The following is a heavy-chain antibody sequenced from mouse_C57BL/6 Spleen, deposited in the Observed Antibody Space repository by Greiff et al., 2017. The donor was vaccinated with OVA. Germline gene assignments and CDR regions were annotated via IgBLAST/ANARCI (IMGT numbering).Heavy chain of an antibody. CDR1: GYAFSSSW. V-gene: IGHV1-82*01. CDR3: ARSKTTVFDV. D-gene: IGHD1-1*01. J-gene: IGHJ1*03. Sequence: QVQLQQSGPELVKPGASVKISCKASGYAFSSSWMNWVKQRPGKGLEWIGRIYPGDGDTNYNGKFKGKATLTADKSSSTAYMQLSSLTSEDSAVYFCARSKTTVFDVWGTGTTGTVAS. CDR2: IYPGDGDT.